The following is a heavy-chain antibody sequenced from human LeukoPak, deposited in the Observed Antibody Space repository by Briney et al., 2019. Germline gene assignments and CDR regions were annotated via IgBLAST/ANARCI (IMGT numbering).Heavy chain of an antibody. Sequence: GASVKVSCKASGCTFTSYGISWVRQAPGQGLEWMGWISAYNGNTNYAQKLQGRVTMTTDISTSTAYMELRSLRSDDTAVYYCARDHQWLFKGWFDPWGQGTLVTVSS. J-gene: IGHJ5*02. D-gene: IGHD3-22*01. CDR1: GCTFTSYG. V-gene: IGHV1-18*01. CDR3: ARDHQWLFKGWFDP. CDR2: ISAYNGNT.